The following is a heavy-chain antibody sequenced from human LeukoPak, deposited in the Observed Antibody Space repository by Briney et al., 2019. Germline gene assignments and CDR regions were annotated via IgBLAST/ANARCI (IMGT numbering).Heavy chain of an antibody. Sequence: GGSLRLSCAASGFTLSSYSMNWVRQAPGKGLEWVSSISSSSSYIYYADSVKGRFTISRDNAKNSLYLQMNSLRAEDTAVYYCARVSAAGTWFDYWGQGTLVTVSS. CDR1: GFTLSSYS. J-gene: IGHJ4*02. D-gene: IGHD6-13*01. CDR2: ISSSSSYI. CDR3: ARVSAAGTWFDY. V-gene: IGHV3-21*01.